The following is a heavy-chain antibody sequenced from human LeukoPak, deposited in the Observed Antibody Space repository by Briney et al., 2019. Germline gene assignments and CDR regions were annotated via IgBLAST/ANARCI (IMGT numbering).Heavy chain of an antibody. CDR1: GGSISSGAHY. CDR2: INYSGNT. CDR3: ARGGSGEGY. D-gene: IGHD3-10*01. V-gene: IGHV4-31*03. J-gene: IGHJ4*02. Sequence: SETLSLTCTVSGGSISSGAHYWNSIRQHPGKGLEWIGYINYSGNTYYNPSLKSRVTISADTSKNQFSLKLSSVTAADTAVYYCARGGSGEGYWGQGTLVTVSS.